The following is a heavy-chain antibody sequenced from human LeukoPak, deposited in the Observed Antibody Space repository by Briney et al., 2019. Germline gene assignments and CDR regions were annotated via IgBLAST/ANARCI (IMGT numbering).Heavy chain of an antibody. CDR3: ARDRDSSGWFDY. CDR1: GGSISSYY. V-gene: IGHV4-59*01. CDR2: IYYSGSA. D-gene: IGHD6-19*01. J-gene: IGHJ4*02. Sequence: PSETLSLTCTVSGGSISSYYWSWIRQPPGKGLEWIGYIYYSGSANYNPSLKSRVTMSVDTPKNQFSLKLSSVTAADTAFYYCARDRDSSGWFDYWGQGTLVTVSS.